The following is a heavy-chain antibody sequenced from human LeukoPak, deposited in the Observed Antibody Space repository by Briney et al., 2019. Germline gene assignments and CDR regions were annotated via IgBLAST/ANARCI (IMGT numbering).Heavy chain of an antibody. CDR2: IYYSGST. CDR1: GGSISSGDYY. J-gene: IGHJ4*02. Sequence: PSETLSLTCTVSGGSISSGDYYWSWIRQPPGKGLEWIGYIYYSGSTYYNPSLKSRVTISVDTSKNQFSLKLSSVTAADTAVYYCARWVDYDILTGYRLFDYWGQGTLVTVSS. CDR3: ARWVDYDILTGYRLFDY. D-gene: IGHD3-9*01. V-gene: IGHV4-30-4*02.